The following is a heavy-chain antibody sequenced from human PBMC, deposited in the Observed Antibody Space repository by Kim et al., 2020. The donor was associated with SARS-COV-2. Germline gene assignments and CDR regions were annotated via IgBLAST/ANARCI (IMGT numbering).Heavy chain of an antibody. CDR2: INTNTGNP. Sequence: ASVKVSCKAYGYIFTSSGMSWVPQAPGQGLEWMGWINTNTGNPTYAQAFTGRFVFSLDTSVSTAYLQISSLKAEDTAVYYCARTRQMDAWGQGTTVTVSS. J-gene: IGHJ6*02. CDR3: ARTRQMDA. V-gene: IGHV7-4-1*02. CDR1: GYIFTSSG.